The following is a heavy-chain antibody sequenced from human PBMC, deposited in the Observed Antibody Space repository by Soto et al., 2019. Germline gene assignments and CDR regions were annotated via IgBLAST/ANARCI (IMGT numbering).Heavy chain of an antibody. CDR1: GFTFSRYA. CDR3: AKDGAGIKMVVGVIASYLDY. D-gene: IGHD3-22*01. J-gene: IGHJ4*02. Sequence: LRLSCAASGFTFSRYAMSWVRQAPGKGLEWVSAISGSGGSTYYADSVKGRFTISRDNSKNTLYLQMNSLRAEDTAVYYCAKDGAGIKMVVGVIASYLDYWGQGTLVTVSS. CDR2: ISGSGGST. V-gene: IGHV3-23*01.